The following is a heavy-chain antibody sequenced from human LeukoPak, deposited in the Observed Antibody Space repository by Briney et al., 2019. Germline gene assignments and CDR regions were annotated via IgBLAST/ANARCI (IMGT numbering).Heavy chain of an antibody. CDR3: AKGKDSKNPRLDY. CDR1: GFTFSSYG. V-gene: IGHV3-30*02. Sequence: SGGSLRLSCAASGFTFSSYGMHWVRQAPGKGREWVAFIRYDGSNKYYADSVKGRFTISRDNSKNTLYLQMNSLRAEDTAVYYCAKGKDSKNPRLDYWGQGTLVTVSS. CDR2: IRYDGSNK. D-gene: IGHD1-1*01. J-gene: IGHJ4*02.